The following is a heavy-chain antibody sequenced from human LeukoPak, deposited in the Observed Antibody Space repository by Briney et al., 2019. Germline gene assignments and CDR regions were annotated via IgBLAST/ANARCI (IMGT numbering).Heavy chain of an antibody. V-gene: IGHV1-69*13. CDR3: ARPHHSGNQFGPFDY. CDR1: GGTFSSYA. D-gene: IGHD1-26*01. CDR2: IIPIFGTA. Sequence: GASVKVSCKASGGTFSSYAISWVRQAPGQGLEWMGGIIPIFGTANYAQKFQGRVTITADESTSTAYMELSSLRSEDTAVYYCARPHHSGNQFGPFDYWGQGTLVTVSS. J-gene: IGHJ4*02.